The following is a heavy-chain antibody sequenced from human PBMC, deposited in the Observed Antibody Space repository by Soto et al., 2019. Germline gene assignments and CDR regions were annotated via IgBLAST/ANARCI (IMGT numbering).Heavy chain of an antibody. V-gene: IGHV3-23*01. J-gene: IGHJ4*02. Sequence: VGSLRLSCAASGFTFSSYAMSWVRQAPGKGLEWVSAISGSGGSTYYADSVKGRFTISRDNSKNTLYLQMNSLRAEDTAVYYCARDDGYAVDYWGQGTLVTVSS. CDR3: ARDDGYAVDY. CDR1: GFTFSSYA. CDR2: ISGSGGST. D-gene: IGHD5-12*01.